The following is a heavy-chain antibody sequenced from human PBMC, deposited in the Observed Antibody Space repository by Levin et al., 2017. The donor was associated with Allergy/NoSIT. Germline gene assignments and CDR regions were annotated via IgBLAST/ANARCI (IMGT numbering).Heavy chain of an antibody. CDR1: GFTFSSYG. V-gene: IGHV3-33*01. J-gene: IGHJ6*02. CDR3: GRDHKATVTLHPYYGMDV. D-gene: IGHD4-17*01. Sequence: GGSLRLSCAASGFTFSSYGMHWVRQAPGKGLEWVAVIWYDGSKKYYADSVKGRFTISRDNSKNTVYLQMNSLRAEDTALYYCGRDHKATVTLHPYYGMDVWGQGTTVTVSS. CDR2: IWYDGSKK.